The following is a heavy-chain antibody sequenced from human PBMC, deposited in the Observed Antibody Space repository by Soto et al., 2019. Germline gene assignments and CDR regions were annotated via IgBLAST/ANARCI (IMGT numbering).Heavy chain of an antibody. Sequence: GGSLRLSCAASGFTFSSYAMHWVRQAPGKGLEWVAVISYDGSNKYYADSVKGRFTISRDNSKNTLYLQMNSLRAEDTAVYYCARDRLSIAARPFSLPFDYWGQGTLVTVSS. CDR2: ISYDGSNK. J-gene: IGHJ4*02. V-gene: IGHV3-30-3*01. D-gene: IGHD6-6*01. CDR1: GFTFSSYA. CDR3: ARDRLSIAARPFSLPFDY.